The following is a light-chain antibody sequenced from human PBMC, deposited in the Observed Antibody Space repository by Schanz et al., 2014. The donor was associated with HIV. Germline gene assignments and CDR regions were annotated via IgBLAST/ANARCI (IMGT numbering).Light chain of an antibody. V-gene: IGKV3-15*01. CDR3: QQYATSPWT. Sequence: VLTQSPATLSVSSGEGATLSCRASQSVSSYLAWYQQKPGQAPRLLIHGASTRATGIPARFSGSGSGTEFTLTISSLQSEDVAVYYCQQYATSPWTFGQGTKVDVK. CDR1: QSVSSY. J-gene: IGKJ1*01. CDR2: GAS.